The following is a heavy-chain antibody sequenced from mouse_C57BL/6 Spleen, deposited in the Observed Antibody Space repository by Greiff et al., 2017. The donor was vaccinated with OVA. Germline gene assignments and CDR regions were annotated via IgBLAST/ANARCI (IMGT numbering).Heavy chain of an antibody. Sequence: EVKLVESGAELVKPGASVKLSCTASGFNIKDYYMHWVKQRTEQGLEWIGRIDPEDGETKYAPKFQGKATITADTSSNTAYLQLSSLTSEDTAVYYCAAMITTGYYYAMDYWGQGTSVTVSS. CDR2: IDPEDGET. V-gene: IGHV14-2*01. CDR1: GFNIKDYY. J-gene: IGHJ4*01. D-gene: IGHD2-4*01. CDR3: AAMITTGYYYAMDY.